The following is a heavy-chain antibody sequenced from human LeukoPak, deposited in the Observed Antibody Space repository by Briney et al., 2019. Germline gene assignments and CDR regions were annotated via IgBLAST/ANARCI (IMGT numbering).Heavy chain of an antibody. V-gene: IGHV3-15*01. D-gene: IGHD3/OR15-3a*01. J-gene: IGHJ4*02. CDR2: IKRKSDGGTT. CDR1: GFSFSNAW. CDR3: VQFWTGNGEVNS. Sequence: GGSLRLSCAASGFSFSNAWMSWVRQAPGKGLEWVGRIKRKSDGGTTDYAAPVKGRFTISRDDSKNTLYLEINSLRSEDTAVYYCVQFWTGNGEVNSWGQGTLVTVSS.